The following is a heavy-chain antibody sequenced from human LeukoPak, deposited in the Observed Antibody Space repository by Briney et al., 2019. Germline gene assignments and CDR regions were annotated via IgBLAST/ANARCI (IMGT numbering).Heavy chain of an antibody. J-gene: IGHJ4*02. D-gene: IGHD2/OR15-2a*01. CDR3: ATERRNFYED. V-gene: IGHV3-43*01. Sequence: GGSLRLTCAASGFTFSDYTMHWVRQGPGKGLEWVSLITRDGAYTVYAESVKGRFTISRDNSKNSLSVQMNSLRTEDTAFYYCATERRNFYEDWGQGTLVTVSS. CDR1: GFTFSDYT. CDR2: ITRDGAYT.